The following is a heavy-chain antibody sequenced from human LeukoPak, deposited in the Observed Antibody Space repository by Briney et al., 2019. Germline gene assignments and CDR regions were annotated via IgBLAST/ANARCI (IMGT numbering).Heavy chain of an antibody. CDR1: GFTFSSYA. V-gene: IGHV3-23*01. D-gene: IGHD6-13*01. CDR2: ISGSGGST. CDR3: AKVGDIAAAGTRGDKYYFDY. Sequence: GGSLRLSCAASGFTFSSYAMSWVRQAPGKGLEWVSAISGSGGSTYYADSVKGRFTISRDNSKNTLYLQMNSLRAEDTAVYYCAKVGDIAAAGTRGDKYYFDYWGQGTLVTVSS. J-gene: IGHJ4*02.